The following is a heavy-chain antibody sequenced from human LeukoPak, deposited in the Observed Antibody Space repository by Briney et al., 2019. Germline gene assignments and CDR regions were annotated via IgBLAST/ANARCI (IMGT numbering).Heavy chain of an antibody. CDR1: GFTFSTYW. CDR2: IRQDGSKI. V-gene: IGHV3-7*01. D-gene: IGHD3-16*01. J-gene: IGHJ4*02. Sequence: PGGSLRLSCAASGFTFSTYWMSWVRQAPGKGLEWVANIRQDGSKIYYVDSVKGRFTISRDNAKNSLYLQMNNLRAEDTAVYYCAKDRSGGYFDYWGQGTLVTVSS. CDR3: AKDRSGGYFDY.